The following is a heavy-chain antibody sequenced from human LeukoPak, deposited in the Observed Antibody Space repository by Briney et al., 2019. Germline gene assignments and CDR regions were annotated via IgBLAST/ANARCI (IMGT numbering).Heavy chain of an antibody. CDR2: IYYSGST. V-gene: IGHV4-59*01. CDR3: ARDDPLGGDAFDI. Sequence: MPSETLSLTCTVSGGSISSYYWSWIRQPPGKGLEWIGYIYYSGSTNYNPSLKSRVTISVDTSKNQFSLKLSSVTAADTAVYYCARDDPLGGDAFDIWGQGTMVTVSS. J-gene: IGHJ3*02. CDR1: GGSISSYY.